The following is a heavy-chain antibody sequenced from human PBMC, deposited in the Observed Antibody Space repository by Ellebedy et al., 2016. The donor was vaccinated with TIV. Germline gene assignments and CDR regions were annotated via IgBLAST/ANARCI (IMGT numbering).Heavy chain of an antibody. V-gene: IGHV3-74*01. D-gene: IGHD2/OR15-2a*01. CDR1: GLTFSSHA. CDR3: ATLSRGSTWFY. J-gene: IGHJ4*02. CDR2: ISIDGSGT. Sequence: GESLKISXAASGLTFSSHAMHWVRQAPGKGLVWVSRISIDGSGTTYAESVKGRFTSSRDNAKNTLYLQMNSLRAEDTAVYYCATLSRGSTWFYWGQGTLVTVSS.